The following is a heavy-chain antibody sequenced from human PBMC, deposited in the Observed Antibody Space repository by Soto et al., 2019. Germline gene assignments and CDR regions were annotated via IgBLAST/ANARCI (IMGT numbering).Heavy chain of an antibody. CDR1: GYTLTSYY. Sequence: ASVKVSCKASGYTLTSYYLHWVRQAPGQGPEWMGIINLSGGITNDAQKFQDRVTMTSDTSTSTVYMELSSLRSEDTAVYYCARGISTTRYYCHYGMDVWATGTTDT. J-gene: IGHJ6*04. CDR3: ARGISTTRYYCHYGMDV. D-gene: IGHD2-2*01. CDR2: INLSGGIT. V-gene: IGHV1-46*01.